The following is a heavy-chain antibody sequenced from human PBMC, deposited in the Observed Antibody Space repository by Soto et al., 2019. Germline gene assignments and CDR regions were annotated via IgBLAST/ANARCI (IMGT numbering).Heavy chain of an antibody. CDR3: ARGDYYDSSGYAYYFDY. CDR1: GGSFSGYY. J-gene: IGHJ4*02. V-gene: IGHV4-34*01. CDR2: INHSGST. D-gene: IGHD3-22*01. Sequence: LSLTCAVYGGSFSGYYWSWIRQPPGKGLEWIGEINHSGSTNYNPSLKSRVTISVDTSKNQFSLKLSSVTAADTAVYYCARGDYYDSSGYAYYFDYWGQGTLVTVSS.